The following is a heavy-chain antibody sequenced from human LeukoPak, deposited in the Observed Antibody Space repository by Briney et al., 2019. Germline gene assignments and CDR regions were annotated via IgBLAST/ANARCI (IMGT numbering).Heavy chain of an antibody. J-gene: IGHJ3*02. Sequence: GASVKVSCKASGYTFTSYYMHWLRQAPGLGLEWIGGTIPVFGTSNYAQRFQGRVTITTDESTTTVYMALSSLRSEDTAVYYCAIGKTGTTIFDAFNIWGQGAMVIVSS. CDR3: AIGKTGTTIFDAFNI. CDR1: GYTFTSYY. D-gene: IGHD1-7*01. CDR2: TIPVFGTS. V-gene: IGHV1-69*05.